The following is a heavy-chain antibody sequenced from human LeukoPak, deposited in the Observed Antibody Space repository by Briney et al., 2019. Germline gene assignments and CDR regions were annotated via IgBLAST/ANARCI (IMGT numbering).Heavy chain of an antibody. J-gene: IGHJ4*02. Sequence: SVKVSCKASTDTFNNYGIVWVRQAPGQGLEWMGGIVPVFETIDYAQKFQGRVTPSADDSTTTAYMELNSLRSEDTAVYYCARSWAVQNTFYYFDDWGQGTLVTVSS. CDR1: TDTFNNYG. CDR3: ARSWAVQNTFYYFDD. D-gene: IGHD1-1*01. CDR2: IVPVFETI. V-gene: IGHV1-69*13.